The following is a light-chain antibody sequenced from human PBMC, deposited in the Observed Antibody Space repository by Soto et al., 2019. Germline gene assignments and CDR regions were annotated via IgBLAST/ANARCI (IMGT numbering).Light chain of an antibody. CDR1: QSVSSSY. Sequence: EIVLTQSPGTLSLSPGERATLSCRASQSVSSSYLAWYQQKPGQAPRLLIYGASSRATGIPARFSGSGSWTDFTLTISSLEPEDFAVYYCQQYGSSPLWTFGQGTKVDIK. CDR2: GAS. V-gene: IGKV3-20*01. J-gene: IGKJ1*01. CDR3: QQYGSSPLWT.